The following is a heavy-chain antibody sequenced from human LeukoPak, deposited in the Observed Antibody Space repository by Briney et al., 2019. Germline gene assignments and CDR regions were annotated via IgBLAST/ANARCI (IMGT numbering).Heavy chain of an antibody. J-gene: IGHJ4*02. CDR2: FFSGGNR. Sequence: GGSLRLSCAGSGFTVSSNYMTWVRQAPGKGLEWVSIFFSGGNRNYADSVKGRFTISRDNSKNTVYLLMNNLRPEDTAVYYCATDHLIYNGGWYGTTYWGQGTLVTVSS. V-gene: IGHV3-66*02. CDR3: ATDHLIYNGGWYGTTY. D-gene: IGHD6-19*01. CDR1: GFTVSSNY.